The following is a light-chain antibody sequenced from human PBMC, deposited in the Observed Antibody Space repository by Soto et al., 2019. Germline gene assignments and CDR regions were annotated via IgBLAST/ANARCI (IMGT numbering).Light chain of an antibody. J-gene: IGKJ1*01. CDR3: QQYGNSPRT. CDR1: QSVTNSY. CDR2: AAS. V-gene: IGKV3-20*01. Sequence: EIVLTQSPDTLSLSPGERATLSCRASQSVTNSYLAWYQQKPGQAPRLLIFAASSRATGIPDRFSGSGSETDFTLTISRLEPEDFAVYYCQQYGNSPRTFGQGTKVEIK.